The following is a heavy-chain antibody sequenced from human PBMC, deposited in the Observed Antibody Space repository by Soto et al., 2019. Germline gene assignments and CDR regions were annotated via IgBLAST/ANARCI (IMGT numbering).Heavy chain of an antibody. CDR2: ISGSGGTT. Sequence: PGGSMRLSCVASGFTFSSYAMSWVRQAPGKGLEWVSGISGSGGTTYYADSVKGRFTISRDNSRNTLYLQMNSLRADDTAVYYCAKGQRMTTMTACDNWGQGTLVTVAS. CDR3: AKGQRMTTMTACDN. V-gene: IGHV3-23*01. J-gene: IGHJ4*02. CDR1: GFTFSSYA. D-gene: IGHD4-17*01.